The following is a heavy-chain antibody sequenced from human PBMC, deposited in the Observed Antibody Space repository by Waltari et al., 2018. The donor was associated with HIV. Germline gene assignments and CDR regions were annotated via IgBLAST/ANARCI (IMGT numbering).Heavy chain of an antibody. D-gene: IGHD3-10*01. Sequence: QVQLVVSGGGVMQRGRSLRLSCAASGFTFSSYAMHCVCQSPGKGLEWVAIISYDGSKKYYADSVKGRFTIPRDNSKNTLYLQMNSLRAEDTAVYYCARDYFSYGSGSYYPDYWGQGTLVTVSS. CDR2: ISYDGSKK. CDR3: ARDYFSYGSGSYYPDY. J-gene: IGHJ4*02. V-gene: IGHV3-30-3*01. CDR1: GFTFSSYA.